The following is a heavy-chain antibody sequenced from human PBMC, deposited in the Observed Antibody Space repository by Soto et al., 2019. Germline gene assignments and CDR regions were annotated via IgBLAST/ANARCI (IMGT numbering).Heavy chain of an antibody. D-gene: IGHD6-13*01. CDR1: GASIRNYY. J-gene: IGHJ4*02. V-gene: IGHV4-59*01. Sequence: QVQLQESGPGLVKPSETLSLTCIVSGASIRNYYWSWIRQPPGKGPEWIGYINHSGSTNYNPSLKSRGTISLDMSKNQVSLRLTSVTAADTAVYYCARGPRVAATGREGVDYWGQGTLVTVSS. CDR3: ARGPRVAATGREGVDY. CDR2: INHSGST.